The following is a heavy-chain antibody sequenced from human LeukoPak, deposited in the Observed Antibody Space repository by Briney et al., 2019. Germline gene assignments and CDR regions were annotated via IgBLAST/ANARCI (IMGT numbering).Heavy chain of an antibody. CDR2: IYYSGST. J-gene: IGHJ3*02. D-gene: IGHD3-10*01. CDR1: GGSISSYY. V-gene: IGHV4-59*08. CDR3: ASGDYYGSEGEMAFDI. Sequence: SETPSLTCTVSGGSISSYYWSWIRQPPGKGLEWIGYIYYSGSTNYNPSLKSRVTISVDTSKNQFSLKLSSVTAADTAVYYCASGDYYGSEGEMAFDIWGQGTMVTVSS.